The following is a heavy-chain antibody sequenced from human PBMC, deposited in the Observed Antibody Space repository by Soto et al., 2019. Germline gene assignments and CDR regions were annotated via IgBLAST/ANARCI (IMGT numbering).Heavy chain of an antibody. Sequence: GSLRLAGQASGFTFNTHWRHGVRQAPGKGLVWVSRIYFDGITTNYADSVKGRLTVSRDNAKNTVYLHVNTLRDEDTDVYYCARGGAMGVDYWGQGTLVTVYS. D-gene: IGHD1-26*01. CDR1: GFTFNTHW. CDR3: ARGGAMGVDY. J-gene: IGHJ4*02. V-gene: IGHV3-74*01. CDR2: IYFDGITT.